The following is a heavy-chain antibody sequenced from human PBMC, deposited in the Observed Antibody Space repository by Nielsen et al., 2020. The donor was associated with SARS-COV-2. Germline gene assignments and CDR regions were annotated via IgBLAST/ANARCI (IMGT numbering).Heavy chain of an antibody. D-gene: IGHD5-18*01. V-gene: IGHV3-21*01. CDR2: ISTSSTYI. Sequence: GESLKISCAASGFTFSFYSMNWVRQAPGKGLEWVSSISTSSTYIYYADSVKGRFTISRDNAKNSLSLQMNSLRAEDTVVYYCATNTSMITPAYWGQGTLVTVSS. CDR3: ATNTSMITPAY. CDR1: GFTFSFYS. J-gene: IGHJ4*02.